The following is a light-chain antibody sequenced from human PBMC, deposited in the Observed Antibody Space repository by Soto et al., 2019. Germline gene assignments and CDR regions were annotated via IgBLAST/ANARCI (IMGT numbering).Light chain of an antibody. CDR3: QQSNGHTWM. V-gene: IGKV1-5*01. CDR1: QSIGSW. J-gene: IGKJ1*01. Sequence: DIQMTQSPSTLSASVGGRVTITCRASQSIGSWLAWYQQKPGKAPKLLIYDASSLERGVPSRFSGAGSGTEFTLTITSLQPDDFGTYYCQQSNGHTWMFGQGTKVDI. CDR2: DAS.